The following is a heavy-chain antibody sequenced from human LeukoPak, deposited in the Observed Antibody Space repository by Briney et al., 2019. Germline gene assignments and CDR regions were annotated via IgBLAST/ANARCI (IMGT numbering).Heavy chain of an antibody. J-gene: IGHJ4*02. D-gene: IGHD4-11*01. CDR1: GGSFSGYY. CDR3: ARKKGLQYYFDY. Sequence: KPSETLSLTCAVYGGSFSGYYWSWFRQPPGKGLEWIGEINHSGSTNYNPSLKSRVTISVDTSKNQFSLKLSSVTAADTAVYYCARKKGLQYYFDYWGQGTLVTVSS. V-gene: IGHV4-34*01. CDR2: INHSGST.